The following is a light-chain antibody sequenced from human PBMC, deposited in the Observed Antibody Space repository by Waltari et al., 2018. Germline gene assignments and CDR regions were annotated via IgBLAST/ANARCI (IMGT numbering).Light chain of an antibody. V-gene: IGLV3-21*04. CDR1: DIRSYS. Sequence: YELPQPPAASAVPGSTAPTSRGGTDIRSYSVYWYQRKTGQAPVSVIFYDYGRPSGIPGRCSGSNSGNTATLTISRVEAGDEADYYCQVWDSYTVVFCGGTKLTVL. CDR2: YDY. J-gene: IGLJ2*01. CDR3: QVWDSYTVV.